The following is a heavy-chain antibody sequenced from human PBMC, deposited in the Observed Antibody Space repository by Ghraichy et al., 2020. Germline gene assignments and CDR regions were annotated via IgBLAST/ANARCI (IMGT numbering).Heavy chain of an antibody. CDR2: INPSGGST. CDR1: GYTFTSYY. V-gene: IGHV1-46*01. J-gene: IGHJ5*02. D-gene: IGHD3-10*01. CDR3: ARDPVRGVIIRTPTYNWFDP. Sequence: ASVKVSCKASGYTFTSYYMHWVRQAPGQGLEWMGIINPSGGSTSYAQKFQGRVTMTRDTSTSTVYMELSSLRSEDTAVYYCARDPVRGVIIRTPTYNWFDPWGQGTLVTVSS.